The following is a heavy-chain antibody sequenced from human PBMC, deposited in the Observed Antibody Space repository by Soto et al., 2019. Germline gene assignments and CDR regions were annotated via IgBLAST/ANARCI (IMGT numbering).Heavy chain of an antibody. CDR2: VFSSGST. D-gene: IGHD3-10*01. CDR3: ASRDHGSGSYS. CDR1: GGSINNYY. Sequence: QVQLQESGPGLVKPSETLSLTCTVSGGSINNYYWSWIRQPPGKGLEWIGYVFSSGSTNYNPSLKSRVTISVDTSKNQFSLRLSSVTAADTAVYYCASRDHGSGSYSWGQGNLVIVSS. V-gene: IGHV4-59*08. J-gene: IGHJ5*02.